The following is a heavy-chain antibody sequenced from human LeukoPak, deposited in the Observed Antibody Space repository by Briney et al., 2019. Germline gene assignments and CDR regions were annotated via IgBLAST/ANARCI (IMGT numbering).Heavy chain of an antibody. CDR2: INHSGNT. V-gene: IGHV4-34*01. CDR3: ARGYAKVAAVRGSIITGAIYFDS. Sequence: SVTLSLTCAVYGGSFSGYYWSWIRQPPGKGLEWIGEINHSGNTNNSPTLKSRVTMLVDTSKNQFSLNLSSVTAADTAVYYCARGYAKVAAVRGSIITGAIYFDSWGQGTLVTVSS. J-gene: IGHJ4*02. D-gene: IGHD3-10*01. CDR1: GGSFSGYY.